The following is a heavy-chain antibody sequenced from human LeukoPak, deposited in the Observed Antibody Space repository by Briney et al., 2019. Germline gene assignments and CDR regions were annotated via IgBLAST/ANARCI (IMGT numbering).Heavy chain of an antibody. CDR1: GFTFSSCA. Sequence: GGSLRLSCAASGFTFSSCAMNWVRQAPGKGLEWVSTISGAGVSIYYADSVKGRFTISRDNSKNTLYLQMNSLRAEDTAVYYCTKDITGYYQLIDYWGQGTLVTVSS. D-gene: IGHD3-9*01. J-gene: IGHJ4*02. CDR3: TKDITGYYQLIDY. CDR2: ISGAGVSI. V-gene: IGHV3-23*01.